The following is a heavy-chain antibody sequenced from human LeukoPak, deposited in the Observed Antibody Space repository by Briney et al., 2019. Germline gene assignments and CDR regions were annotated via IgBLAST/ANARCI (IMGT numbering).Heavy chain of an antibody. V-gene: IGHV4-4*02. J-gene: IGHJ4*02. CDR2: IYHTGST. Sequence: TETLSLTCAVSGGSISTNNWWSWVRQPPGKGLEWIGEIYHTGSTNYSPSLRSRVTMSIDKSNNQFSLNLNSVTAADTAVYYCAKSGDYLWDYWGQGTLVTVSS. D-gene: IGHD3-16*01. CDR1: GGSISTNNW. CDR3: AKSGDYLWDY.